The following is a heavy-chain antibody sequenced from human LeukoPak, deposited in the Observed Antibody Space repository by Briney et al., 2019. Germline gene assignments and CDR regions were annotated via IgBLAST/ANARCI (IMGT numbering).Heavy chain of an antibody. V-gene: IGHV4-34*01. D-gene: IGHD3-9*01. J-gene: IGHJ3*02. CDR2: INHSGST. CDR3: ARAKRCFDWLSPRLGAFDI. Sequence: PSETLSLTCAVYGGSFSGYYWSWIRQPPGKGLEWIGEINHSGSTNYNPSLKSRVTISVDTSKNQFSLKLSSVTAADTAVYYCARAKRCFDWLSPRLGAFDIWGQGTMVTVSS. CDR1: GGSFSGYY.